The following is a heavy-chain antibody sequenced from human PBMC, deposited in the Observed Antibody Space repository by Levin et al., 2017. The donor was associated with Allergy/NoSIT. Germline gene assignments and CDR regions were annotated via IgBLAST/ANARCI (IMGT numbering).Heavy chain of an antibody. J-gene: IGHJ4*02. CDR1: GYTFTDYW. V-gene: IGHV5-51*01. Sequence: GESLKISCKASGYTFTDYWIGWVRQMPGKGLEWMGIIGPDKSDTKYSPSVEGQVTISVDKSISTAYLQGSSLKASDIAVYHCARLERGAYYYVFDWGQGTLVTVSS. D-gene: IGHD3-22*01. CDR3: ARLERGAYYYVFD. CDR2: IGPDKSDT.